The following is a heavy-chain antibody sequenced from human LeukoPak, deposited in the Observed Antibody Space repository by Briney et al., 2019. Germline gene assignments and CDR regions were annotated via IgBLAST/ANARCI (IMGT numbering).Heavy chain of an antibody. J-gene: IGHJ4*02. CDR2: IKQDGSEK. D-gene: IGHD6-13*01. CDR3: ARAENIAAAGLYYFDY. V-gene: IGHV3-7*03. CDR1: GLTFSNYW. Sequence: GGSLRLSCAASGLTFSNYWMDWVRQAPGKGLEWVANIKQDGSEKNYVDSVKGRFIISRDNAKNSLYLQMNTLRADDTAVYYCARAENIAAAGLYYFDYWGQGTLVTVSS.